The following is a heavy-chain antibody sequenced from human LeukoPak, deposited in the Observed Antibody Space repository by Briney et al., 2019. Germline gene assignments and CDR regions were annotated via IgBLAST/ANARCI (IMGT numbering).Heavy chain of an antibody. CDR3: ATRSELYSYYYMDV. Sequence: SETLSLTCTVSGGSISSYYWSWIRQPPGKGLEWIGSIYYSGSTYYNPSLKSRVTISADTSKNQFSLKLSSVTAADTAVYYCATRSELYSYYYMDVWGKGTTVTISS. CDR2: IYYSGST. V-gene: IGHV4-59*05. D-gene: IGHD1-26*01. CDR1: GGSISSYY. J-gene: IGHJ6*03.